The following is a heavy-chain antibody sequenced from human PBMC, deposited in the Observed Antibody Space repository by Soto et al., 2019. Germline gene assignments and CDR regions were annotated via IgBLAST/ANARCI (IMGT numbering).Heavy chain of an antibody. CDR2: ITTSGGTI. Sequence: EVQLVEAGGGVVQPGGSLRLSCEASGFTFSNYEMNWVRQAPGKGLEWISYITTSGGTIYYADSVKGRFTISRDNAKSSLYLQMNSLRAEDTAVYYCVRESEDLTSNFDYWGQGTLVTVSS. J-gene: IGHJ4*02. V-gene: IGHV3-48*03. CDR3: VRESEDLTSNFDY. CDR1: GFTFSNYE.